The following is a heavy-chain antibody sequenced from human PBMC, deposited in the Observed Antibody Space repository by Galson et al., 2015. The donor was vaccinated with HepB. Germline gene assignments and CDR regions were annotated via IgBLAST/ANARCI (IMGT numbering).Heavy chain of an antibody. CDR2: VSGGGGTT. V-gene: IGHV3-23*01. Sequence: SLRLSCAASGFTFSDYAMSWVRQAPGQGLEWVSSVSGGGGTTEYADSVKGRFTISRDNSGNTLYLQMKSLRVEDTAVYYCARMVTGWPNWFDPWGQGTLVTVSS. CDR3: ARMVTGWPNWFDP. CDR1: GFTFSDYA. D-gene: IGHD6-19*01. J-gene: IGHJ5*02.